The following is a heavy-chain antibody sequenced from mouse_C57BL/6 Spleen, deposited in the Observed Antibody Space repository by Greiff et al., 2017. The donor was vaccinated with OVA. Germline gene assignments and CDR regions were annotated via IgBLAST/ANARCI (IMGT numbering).Heavy chain of an antibody. Sequence: QVQLQQPGAELVKPGASVKLSCKASGYTFTSYWMHWVKQRPGQGLEWIGMIHPNSGSTNYNEKFKSKATLTVDKSSSTAYMQLSSLTSEDSAVYYCAREDYGSSFADWCKGTLVTVSA. CDR2: IHPNSGST. CDR1: GYTFTSYW. V-gene: IGHV1-64*01. D-gene: IGHD1-1*01. J-gene: IGHJ3*01. CDR3: AREDYGSSFAD.